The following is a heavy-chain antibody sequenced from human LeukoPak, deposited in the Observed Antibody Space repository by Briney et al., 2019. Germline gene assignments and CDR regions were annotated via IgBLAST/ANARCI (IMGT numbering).Heavy chain of an antibody. D-gene: IGHD3-22*01. CDR3: ARGKYYYDSSGYSPNWFDP. J-gene: IGHJ5*02. Sequence: SGTLSLTCTVSGYSISSGYYWGWIRQPPGKGLEWIGSIYHSGSTYYNPSLKSRVTISVDTSKNQFSLKLSSVTAADTAVYYCARGKYYYDSSGYSPNWFDPWGQGTLVTVSS. CDR1: GYSISSGYY. CDR2: IYHSGST. V-gene: IGHV4-38-2*02.